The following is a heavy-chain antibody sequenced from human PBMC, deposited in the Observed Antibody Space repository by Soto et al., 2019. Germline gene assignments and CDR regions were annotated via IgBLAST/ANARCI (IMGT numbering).Heavy chain of an antibody. J-gene: IGHJ4*02. D-gene: IGHD3-22*01. CDR1: GGSVSSSSCY. CDR3: ARLTSYDSSGYYCY. CDR2: IYYSGST. V-gene: IGHV4-39*01. Sequence: PSETLSLTCTVSGGSVSSSSCYWGWIRQPPGKGLEWIGSIYYSGSTYYNPSLKGRFTISRDNSKNTLYLQMNSLRAEDTAVYYCARLTSYDSSGYYCYWGQGTLVTVSS.